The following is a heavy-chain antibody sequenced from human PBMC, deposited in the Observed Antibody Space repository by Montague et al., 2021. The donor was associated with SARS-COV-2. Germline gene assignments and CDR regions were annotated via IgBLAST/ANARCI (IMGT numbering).Heavy chain of an antibody. CDR1: GGSISVSSYY. D-gene: IGHD1-1*01. CDR2: LYYGGTA. CDR3: ASSPLRTTGANWYDQYFQP. J-gene: IGHJ1*01. Sequence: SETLSLTCTVSGGSISVSSYYWVWIRQPPGKGLEWIGSLYYGGTADYNPSLKSRVTISGDTSNNQFSLKLTSSTAADTAVYSCASSPLRTTGANWYDQYFQPWGQGTRVTVSS. V-gene: IGHV4-39*07.